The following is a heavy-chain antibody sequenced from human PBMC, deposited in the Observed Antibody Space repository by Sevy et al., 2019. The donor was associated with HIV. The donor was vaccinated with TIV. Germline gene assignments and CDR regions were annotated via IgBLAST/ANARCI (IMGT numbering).Heavy chain of an antibody. J-gene: IGHJ6*02. D-gene: IGHD3-3*01. V-gene: IGHV1-8*01. CDR3: ARARLDYEFWSGSYFSRAPWGYKYYAMDV. CDR1: GYSFTNFD. Sequence: ASVKVSCKAAGYSFTNFDINWVRQATGQGLEWMGWMNPNNGNTHYAQKFQGRVTMTRSSSANTADMELSSLTSEETAIYYCARARLDYEFWSGSYFSRAPWGYKYYAMDVWGQGTTVTVSS. CDR2: MNPNNGNT.